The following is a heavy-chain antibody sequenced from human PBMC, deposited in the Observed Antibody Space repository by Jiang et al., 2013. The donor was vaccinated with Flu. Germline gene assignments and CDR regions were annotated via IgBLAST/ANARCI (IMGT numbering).Heavy chain of an antibody. CDR1: GGSSSAYY. CDR3: ARVRGLAVTGIRSWYFDL. V-gene: IGHV4-34*01. CDR2: INHRGRA. D-gene: IGHD2-21*02. J-gene: IGHJ2*01. Sequence: LLKPSETLSLTCAVYGGSSSAYYWTWIRQPPGKGLEWIGEINHRGRAYYNPSLKSRVTISVGTSKNQFSLKLTSVTAADTAVYYCARVRGLAVTGIRSWYFDLWGRGTLVTVSS.